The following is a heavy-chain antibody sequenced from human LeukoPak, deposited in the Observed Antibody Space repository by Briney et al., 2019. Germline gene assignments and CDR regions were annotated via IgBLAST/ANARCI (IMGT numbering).Heavy chain of an antibody. Sequence: PSETLSLTCAVSGGSISSGGYSWSWIRQPPGKGLEWIGYIYYSGSTNYNPSLKSRATISVDTSKNQFSLKLSSVTAADTAVYYCARGRSPPTYYYYYGMDVWGQGTTVTVSS. CDR2: IYYSGST. CDR3: ARGRSPPTYYYYYGMDV. V-gene: IGHV4-30-2*01. D-gene: IGHD3-10*01. CDR1: GGSISSGGYS. J-gene: IGHJ6*02.